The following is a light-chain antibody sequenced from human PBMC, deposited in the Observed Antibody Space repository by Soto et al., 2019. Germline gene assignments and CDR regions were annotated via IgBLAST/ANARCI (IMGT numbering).Light chain of an antibody. J-gene: IGKJ4*01. CDR2: WTS. CDR1: QSVLYSSNNKNY. V-gene: IGKV4-1*01. CDR3: QQYYSPPLT. Sequence: DIVMTQSPDSLAVSLGERATINCKSSQSVLYSSNNKNYVAWYQQRPGQLPKLLIYWTSIRESEVPDRFSGSVSGTDFTLTISSLHAEDVAVYFCQQYYSPPLTFGGGTKVEIK.